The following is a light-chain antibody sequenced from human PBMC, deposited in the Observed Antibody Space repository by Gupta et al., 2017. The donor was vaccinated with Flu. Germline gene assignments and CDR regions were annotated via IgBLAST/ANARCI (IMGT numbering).Light chain of an antibody. CDR2: GAS. Sequence: ELVMTQPPPTLSLSPGARATLSCRASQSVSSNFAWYQQKPGQAPRLLIYGASTRATGIPARFSGSGSGTEFTLTISRLQSEDVAVYYCQQYNNWPPLTFGGGTKVEIK. CDR1: QSVSSN. CDR3: QQYNNWPPLT. J-gene: IGKJ4*01. V-gene: IGKV3-15*01.